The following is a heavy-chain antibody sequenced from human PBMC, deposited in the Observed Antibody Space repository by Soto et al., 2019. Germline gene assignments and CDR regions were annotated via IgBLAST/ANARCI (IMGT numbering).Heavy chain of an antibody. CDR1: GGSISSGGYY. Sequence: QVQLQESGPGLVKPSQTLSLTCTVSGGSISSGGYYWSWIRQHPGKGLEWIGYIYYSGSTYYNPSLKSRVTISVDTSKNQFSLKLSSVTAADTALYSCARNRYDSSGYLRFDYWGQGTLVTVSS. D-gene: IGHD3-22*01. CDR3: ARNRYDSSGYLRFDY. CDR2: IYYSGST. V-gene: IGHV4-31*03. J-gene: IGHJ4*02.